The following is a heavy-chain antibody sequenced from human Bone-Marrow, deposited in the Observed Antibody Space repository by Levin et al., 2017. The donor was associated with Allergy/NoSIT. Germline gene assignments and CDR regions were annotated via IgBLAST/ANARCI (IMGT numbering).Heavy chain of an antibody. V-gene: IGHV3-48*03. CDR2: ISSSGSTI. D-gene: IGHD3-22*01. CDR3: AREYYLDSSGYYYGMDV. CDR1: GFTFSSYE. Sequence: GESLKISCAASGFTFSSYELNWVRQAPGKGLEWVSYISSSGSTIYYADSVRGRFTISRDNAKNSLYLQMNSLRAEDTAVYYCAREYYLDSSGYYYGMDVWGQGTTVTVSS. J-gene: IGHJ6*02.